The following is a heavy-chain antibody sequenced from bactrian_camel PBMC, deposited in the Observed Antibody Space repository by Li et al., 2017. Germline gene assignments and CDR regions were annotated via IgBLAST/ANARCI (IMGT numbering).Heavy chain of an antibody. CDR2: IGGST. D-gene: IGHD1*01. V-gene: IGHV3S53*01. Sequence: VQLVESGGGSVETGGSLRLACATSVEPGTSSCLAWFRQVPGNEREAVAVIGGSTDYADSVKGRFAVSLANAKNTVYLQMNSLQSEDTALYYCAKGLYSTADAVGHRVRGQGTQVTVS. CDR1: VEPGTSSC. J-gene: IGHJ4*01.